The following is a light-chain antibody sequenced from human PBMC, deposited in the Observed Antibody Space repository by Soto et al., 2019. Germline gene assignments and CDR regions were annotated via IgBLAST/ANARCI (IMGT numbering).Light chain of an antibody. V-gene: IGLV1-40*01. J-gene: IGLJ1*01. CDR1: SSNIGSVYD. Sequence: SVLTQSPSVSGAPGQTVTISCTGSSSNIGSVYDVHWYQQLPGTAPKLLIYGNTNRPSGVPDRFSGSKSATSASLAITGLQAEDEADYYCQSFDSSLSGSVFGTGTKVTVL. CDR2: GNT. CDR3: QSFDSSLSGSV.